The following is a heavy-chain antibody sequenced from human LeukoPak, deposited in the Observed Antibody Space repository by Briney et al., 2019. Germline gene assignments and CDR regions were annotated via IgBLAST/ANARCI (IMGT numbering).Heavy chain of an antibody. CDR2: ISFDGSDT. Sequence: PGGSLRLSCAASGFTFSSYGLHWVRQAPGTGLEWVAVISFDGSDTYFADSVKGRFTVSRDNSKNTLFLHMNSLTAEDTAVYYCVKDSCGGDCYSNHPFDYWGQGTLVTVSS. CDR3: VKDSCGGDCYSNHPFDY. CDR1: GFTFSSYG. J-gene: IGHJ4*02. D-gene: IGHD2-21*02. V-gene: IGHV3-30*18.